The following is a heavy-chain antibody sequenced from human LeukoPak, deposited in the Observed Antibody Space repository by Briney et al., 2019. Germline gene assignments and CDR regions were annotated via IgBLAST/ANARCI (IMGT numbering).Heavy chain of an antibody. CDR3: ARGLDTAMAYNWFDP. CDR2: IYYSGST. V-gene: IGHV4-59*01. J-gene: IGHJ5*02. D-gene: IGHD5-18*01. Sequence: SETLSLTCTVSGGSISSYYWSWIRQPPGKGLEWIGYIYYSGSTNYNPSLKSRVTISVDTSKNQFSLKLSSVTAADTAVYYCARGLDTAMAYNWFDPWGQGTLVTVSS. CDR1: GGSISSYY.